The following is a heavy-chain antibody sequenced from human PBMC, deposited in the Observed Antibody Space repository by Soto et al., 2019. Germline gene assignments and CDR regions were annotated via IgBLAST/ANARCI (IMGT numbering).Heavy chain of an antibody. D-gene: IGHD3-10*01. CDR2: ISWNGAAT. Sequence: EAHLVESGGGLVQPARSLRLSCVASGFTFDDYAIHWVRQAPGKGLEWVSGISWNGAATGYADSVKGRFTISRDNAKNSLDLQMSSLRTEDTAIYYCAILPLYGSGFDCWGQGTLVTVSS. CDR1: GFTFDDYA. CDR3: AILPLYGSGFDC. J-gene: IGHJ4*02. V-gene: IGHV3-9*01.